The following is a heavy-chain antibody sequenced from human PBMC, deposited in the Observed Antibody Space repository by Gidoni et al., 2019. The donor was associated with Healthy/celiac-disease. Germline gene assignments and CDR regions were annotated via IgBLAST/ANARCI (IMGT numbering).Heavy chain of an antibody. CDR2: ISGSGGST. Sequence: EVQLLESGGGLVKPGGSLRLPCAASGFPFSSYAMSWVRQAPGKGLEWVSAISGSGGSTYYADSVKGRFTISRDNSKNTLYLQMNSLRAEDTAVYYCAKEIAVAYWYFDLWGRGTLVTVSS. CDR3: AKEIAVAYWYFDL. J-gene: IGHJ2*01. CDR1: GFPFSSYA. V-gene: IGHV3-23*01. D-gene: IGHD6-19*01.